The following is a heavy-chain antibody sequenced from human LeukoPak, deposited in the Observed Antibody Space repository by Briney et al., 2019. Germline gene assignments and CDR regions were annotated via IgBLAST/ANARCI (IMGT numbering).Heavy chain of an antibody. CDR3: ARLPEWAFFDY. Sequence: PSETLSLTCTVSGXSITSSSDYWGWIRQPPGKGLEWIGSFSYSGSTYYNPSLKSRVTISVDTSKSQFSLKLTSVTAPDTAMYYCARLPEWAFFDYWGQGTLVTVSS. V-gene: IGHV4-39*01. CDR2: FSYSGST. CDR1: GXSITSSSDY. J-gene: IGHJ4*02. D-gene: IGHD3-3*01.